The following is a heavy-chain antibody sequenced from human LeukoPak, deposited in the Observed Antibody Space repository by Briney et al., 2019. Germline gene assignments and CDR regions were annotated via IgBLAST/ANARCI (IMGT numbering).Heavy chain of an antibody. CDR2: VYHDGGT. Sequence: SETLSLTCVVSGGSVSSSKWWSWVRQLPGKGLEWIGQVYHDGGTKYNPSLKSRVTILVDKSKNQFSLKLSSVTAADTAVYFCASLYGSGHYHFDYWGQGTLVFVSP. CDR1: GGSVSSSKW. D-gene: IGHD3-10*01. V-gene: IGHV4-4*02. J-gene: IGHJ4*02. CDR3: ASLYGSGHYHFDY.